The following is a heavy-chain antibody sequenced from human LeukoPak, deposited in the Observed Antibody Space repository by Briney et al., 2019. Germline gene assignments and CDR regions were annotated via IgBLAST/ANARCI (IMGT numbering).Heavy chain of an antibody. D-gene: IGHD3-10*01. CDR3: ARAMVRGVIPY. J-gene: IGHJ4*02. V-gene: IGHV3-30*04. CDR1: GFTFRAYA. CDR2: ISNDGTIQ. Sequence: GGSLRLSCAASGFTFRAYAMHWVRQAPGKGLEWLAVISNDGTIQYYADSVKGRFTISRDNSKNIMNLQTDSLRPEDTALYYCARAMVRGVIPYWGQGTLVTVSS.